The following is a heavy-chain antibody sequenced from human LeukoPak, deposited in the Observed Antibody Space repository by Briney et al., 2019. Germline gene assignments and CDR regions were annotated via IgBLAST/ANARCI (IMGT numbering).Heavy chain of an antibody. CDR2: IYSGGST. CDR1: GFTVSSNY. J-gene: IGHJ6*02. D-gene: IGHD3-10*01. CDR3: ARDTGSYPPVYGMDV. V-gene: IGHV3-66*01. Sequence: PGGSLRLSCAASGFTVSSNYMSWVRQAPGKGLEWVSVIYSGGSTYYADSVKGRFTISRDNSKNTLYLQMNSLRAEDTAVYYCARDTGSYPPVYGMDVWGQGTTVTVSS.